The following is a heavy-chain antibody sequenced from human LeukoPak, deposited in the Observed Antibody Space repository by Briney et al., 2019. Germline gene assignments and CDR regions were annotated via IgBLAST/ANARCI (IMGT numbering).Heavy chain of an antibody. CDR3: ARGPETSCGSCYSDAFDI. V-gene: IGHV3-48*04. CDR1: GFPFTTYG. J-gene: IGHJ3*02. Sequence: GGSLRLSCAASGFPFTTYGMTWVRQAPGKGLEWVSYISSSGSTIYYADSVKGRFTISRDNAKNSLYLQMNSLRAEDTAVYYCARGPETSCGSCYSDAFDIWGQGTMVTVSS. D-gene: IGHD2-15*01. CDR2: ISSSGSTI.